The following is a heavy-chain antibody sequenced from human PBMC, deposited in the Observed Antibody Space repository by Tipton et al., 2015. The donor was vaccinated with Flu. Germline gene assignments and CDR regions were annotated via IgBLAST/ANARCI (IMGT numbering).Heavy chain of an antibody. CDR2: IYHSGST. D-gene: IGHD4-17*01. CDR1: GYSISSGYY. Sequence: TLSLTCAVSGYSISSGYYWGWIRQPPGKGLEWIGSIYHSGSTYYNPSLKSRVTISVDTSKNQFSLKLSSGTAADTAVYYCARGDYGDYVWSRGWFDPWGQGTLVTVSS. CDR3: ARGDYGDYVWSRGWFDP. V-gene: IGHV4-38-2*01. J-gene: IGHJ5*02.